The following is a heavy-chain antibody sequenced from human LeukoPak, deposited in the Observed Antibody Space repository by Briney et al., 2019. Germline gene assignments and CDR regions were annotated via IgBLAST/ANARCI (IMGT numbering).Heavy chain of an antibody. CDR1: GYTFTNYG. CDR2: INVYNGKT. Sequence: ASVKVSFTASGYTFTNYGISWVRQAPGQGLEWMAWINVYNGKTYYAQNFQGRVTVTTDTSTSTAYMELGNLRSDDTAVYYCARDQGYYYDSTGYVFDSWGQGTLVTVSS. V-gene: IGHV1-18*01. D-gene: IGHD3-22*01. CDR3: ARDQGYYYDSTGYVFDS. J-gene: IGHJ4*02.